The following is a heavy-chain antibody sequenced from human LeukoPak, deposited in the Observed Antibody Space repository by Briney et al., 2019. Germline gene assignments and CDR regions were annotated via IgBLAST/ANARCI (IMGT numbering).Heavy chain of an antibody. J-gene: IGHJ4*02. CDR3: ARSPRRVTATIYFDY. CDR1: GVSISSGRYS. Sequence: SETLSLTCTVSGVSISSGRYSWSWIRQPAGKGLEWIGHMHNSESTNYNPSLKSRVTISVNTSKNQFSLKLTSVTAADTAVYYCARSPRRVTATIYFDYWGQGTLVTASS. CDR2: MHNSEST. V-gene: IGHV4-61*09. D-gene: IGHD2-21*02.